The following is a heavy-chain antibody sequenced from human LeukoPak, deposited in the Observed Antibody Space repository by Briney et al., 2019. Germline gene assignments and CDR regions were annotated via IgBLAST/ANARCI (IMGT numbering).Heavy chain of an antibody. CDR1: GYTFTSYG. CDR3: SRETMRMGYFDY. V-gene: IGHV1-18*01. J-gene: IGHJ4*02. Sequence: ASVTVSCKASGYTFTSYGISWVRQAPGQGLEWMGWISAYNGNTNYAQKLQGRVTMTTDTSTSTAYMELRSLRSDDTAVYYCSRETMRMGYFDYWGQGTLVTVSS. CDR2: ISAYNGNT. D-gene: IGHD3-22*01.